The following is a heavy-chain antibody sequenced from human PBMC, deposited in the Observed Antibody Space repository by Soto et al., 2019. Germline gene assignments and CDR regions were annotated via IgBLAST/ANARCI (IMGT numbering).Heavy chain of an antibody. CDR3: TTDYFSVFDY. J-gene: IGHJ4*02. CDR2: IKSKTDGGTT. CDR1: GFTFSNAW. V-gene: IGHV3-15*01. Sequence: GALRLSFAASGFTFSNAWMSWVRQAPGKGLEWVGRIKSKTDGGTTDYAAPVKGRFTISRDDSKNTLYLQMNSLKTEDTAVYYCTTDYFSVFDYWGQGTLVTVSS. D-gene: IGHD3-3*01.